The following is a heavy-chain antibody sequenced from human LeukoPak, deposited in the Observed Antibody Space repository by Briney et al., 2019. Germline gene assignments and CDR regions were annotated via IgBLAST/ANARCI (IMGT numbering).Heavy chain of an antibody. J-gene: IGHJ4*02. CDR1: GFTFSSHA. V-gene: IGHV3-23*01. CDR2: ISGSGGST. Sequence: GGSLRLSCAASGFTFSSHAMSWVRQAPGKGLEWVSAISGSGGSTYYAGSVKGRFTISRDNSKNTLYLQMNSLRAEDTAVYYCANTIQLWSPSDYWGQGTLVTVSS. D-gene: IGHD5-18*01. CDR3: ANTIQLWSPSDY.